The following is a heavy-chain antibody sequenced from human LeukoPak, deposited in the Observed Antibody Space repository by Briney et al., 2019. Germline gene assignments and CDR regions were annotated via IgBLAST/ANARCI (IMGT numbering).Heavy chain of an antibody. V-gene: IGHV1-46*01. Sequence: ASVTVSCKASGYTFTGYYMHWVRQAPGQGLEWMGRINPNSGGSTSYAQKFQGRVTMTRDTSTSTVYMELSSLRSEDTAVYYCARDSMFPYYGMDVWGQGTTVTVSS. CDR1: GYTFTGYY. CDR2: INPNSGGST. D-gene: IGHD3-10*02. J-gene: IGHJ6*02. CDR3: ARDSMFPYYGMDV.